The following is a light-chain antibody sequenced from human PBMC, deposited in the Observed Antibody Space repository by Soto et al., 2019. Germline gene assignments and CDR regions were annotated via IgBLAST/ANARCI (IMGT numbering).Light chain of an antibody. CDR1: NLGSQT. CDR3: QVWDSRSDHWV. J-gene: IGLJ3*02. V-gene: IGLV3-21*02. Sequence: SYELTQPPSVSVAPGQTARITCGGNNLGSQTVHWCQQKPGQAPVLVVYDDSGRPSGIPERFSGSNSGNTATLTISRVEAGDEADYFCQVWDSRSDHWVFGGGTQLTVL. CDR2: DDS.